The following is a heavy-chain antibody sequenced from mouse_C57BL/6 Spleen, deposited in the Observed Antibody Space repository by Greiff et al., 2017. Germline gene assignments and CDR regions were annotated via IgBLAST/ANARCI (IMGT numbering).Heavy chain of an antibody. CDR1: GYTFTDYY. Sequence: VQLQQSGPELVKPGASVKISCKASGYTFTDYYMNWVKQSHGKSLEWIGDINPNNGGTSYNQKFKGKATLTVDESSSTAYMELRSLTSEDSAVYYCAITTVVYFDYWGQGTTLTVSS. V-gene: IGHV1-26*01. J-gene: IGHJ2*01. CDR3: AITTVVYFDY. CDR2: INPNNGGT. D-gene: IGHD1-1*01.